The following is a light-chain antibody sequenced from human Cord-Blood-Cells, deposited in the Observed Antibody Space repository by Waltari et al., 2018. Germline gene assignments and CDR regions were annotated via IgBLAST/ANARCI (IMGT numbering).Light chain of an antibody. CDR2: YDS. Sequence: SYVLTQPPSVSVAPGKTARITCGGNNIGSTSVHRYQQKPGQAPVLVIYYDSDRPSGIPERFSGSNSGNTATLTISRVEAGDEADYYCQVWDSSSDHYVFGTGTKVTVL. V-gene: IGLV3-21*04. CDR3: QVWDSSSDHYV. J-gene: IGLJ1*01. CDR1: NIGSTS.